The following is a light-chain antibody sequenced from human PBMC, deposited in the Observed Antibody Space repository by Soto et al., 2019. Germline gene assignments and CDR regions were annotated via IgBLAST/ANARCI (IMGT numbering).Light chain of an antibody. V-gene: IGKV3-15*01. CDR3: QQYNDWLALT. CDR1: QSVSSN. CDR2: GAS. Sequence: EIVMTQSPATLSVSPGERATLSCRASQSVSSNLAWYQQKPGQSPRLFIYGASSRATGVPARFSGSGSGTEFTLTISSLHSEDFAIYFCQQYNDWLALTFGGGTKVEIK. J-gene: IGKJ4*01.